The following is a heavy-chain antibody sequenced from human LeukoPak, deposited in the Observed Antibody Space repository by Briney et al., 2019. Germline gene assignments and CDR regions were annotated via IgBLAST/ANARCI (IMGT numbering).Heavy chain of an antibody. Sequence: GGSLTLFCVAPGFALSSYGMHWVRQAPGKGLGGVAFIRNDGINKHYADSVKGRFTISRNKSKNTLYLQMNSLTTEDTDLYYCAKDTGRAIAWRDYLDYWGQGTLGTVSS. CDR2: IRNDGINK. CDR3: AKDTGRAIAWRDYLDY. D-gene: IGHD1-1*01. CDR1: GFALSSYG. V-gene: IGHV3-30*02. J-gene: IGHJ4*02.